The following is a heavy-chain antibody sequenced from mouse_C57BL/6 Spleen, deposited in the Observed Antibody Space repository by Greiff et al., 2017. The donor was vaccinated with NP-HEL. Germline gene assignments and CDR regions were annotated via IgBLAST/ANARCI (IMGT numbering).Heavy chain of an antibody. D-gene: IGHD1-2*01. CDR1: GYTFTDYY. CDR2: IYPGSGNT. V-gene: IGHV1-76*01. Sequence: QVQLQQSGAELVRPGASVKLSCKASGYTFTDYYINWVKQRPGQGLEWIARIYPGSGNTYYNEKFKGKATLTAEKSSSTAYMQLSSLTSEDSAVYFCAKDTTARYFDYWGQGTTLTVSS. J-gene: IGHJ2*01. CDR3: AKDTTARYFDY.